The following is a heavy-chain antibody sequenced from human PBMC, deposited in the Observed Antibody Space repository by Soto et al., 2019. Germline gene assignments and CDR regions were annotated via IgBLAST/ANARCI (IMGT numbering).Heavy chain of an antibody. Sequence: PGGSLRLSCAASGFTFTTCWMTWVRQAPGKGLEWVANINKDGSEEYYAESVKGRFTISRDNAKNTVSLQMNSLRVEDTGVYYCAKDSWYFDLWSQGSQVTAPQ. CDR2: INKDGSEE. V-gene: IGHV3-7*01. D-gene: IGHD6-13*01. J-gene: IGHJ4*02. CDR3: AKDSWYFDL. CDR1: GFTFTTCW.